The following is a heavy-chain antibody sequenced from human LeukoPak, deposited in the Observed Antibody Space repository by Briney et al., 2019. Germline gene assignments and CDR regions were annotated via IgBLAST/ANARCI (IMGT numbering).Heavy chain of an antibody. J-gene: IGHJ6*02. D-gene: IGHD5-18*01. CDR1: GFTFSSSA. CDR2: ISGSGGST. CDR3: AKADTATIYYYYYGMDV. V-gene: IGHV3-23*01. Sequence: GGSLRLSCAASGFTFSSSAMSWVRQAPGKGLEWVSAISGSGGSTYYADSVKGRFTISRDNSKNTLYLQMNSLRAEDTAVYYCAKADTATIYYYYYGMDVWGQGTTVTVSS.